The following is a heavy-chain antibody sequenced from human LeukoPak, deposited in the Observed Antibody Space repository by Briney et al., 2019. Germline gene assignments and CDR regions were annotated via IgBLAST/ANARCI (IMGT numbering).Heavy chain of an antibody. CDR1: GYSISSGYY. J-gene: IGHJ5*02. CDR2: IYHSGST. D-gene: IGHD2-21*01. CDR3: ARLCGGECYPRLDP. Sequence: PSETLSLTCAVSGYSISSGYYWGWIRQPPGKGLEWIGSIYHSGSTYYNPSLKSRVTISVDTSKNQFSLKLRSVTAADTAVYYCARLCGGECYPRLDPWGQGTQVTVSS. V-gene: IGHV4-38-2*01.